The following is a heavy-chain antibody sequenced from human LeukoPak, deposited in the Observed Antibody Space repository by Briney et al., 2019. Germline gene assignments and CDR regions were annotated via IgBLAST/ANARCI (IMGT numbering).Heavy chain of an antibody. CDR1: GGSFSGYY. J-gene: IGHJ4*02. D-gene: IGHD3-3*01. V-gene: IGHV4-34*01. Sequence: SETLSLTCAVYGGSFSGYYWSWIRQPPGKGLEWIGEINHSASTNYNPSLKSRVTISVDTSKNQFSLKLSSVTAADTAVYYCATRRSAYLSPPRGVFDYWGQGTLVTVSS. CDR3: ATRRSAYLSPPRGVFDY. CDR2: INHSAST.